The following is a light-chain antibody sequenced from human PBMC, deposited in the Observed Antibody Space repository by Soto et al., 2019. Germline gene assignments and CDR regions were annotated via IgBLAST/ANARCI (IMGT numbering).Light chain of an antibody. CDR2: DNN. CDR1: GYNIGNNY. CDR3: GTWDSRLSVVV. V-gene: IGLV1-51*01. Sequence: QSVLPQPPSVSAASGQKVTISCSGSGYNIGNNYVSWYQQLPGAAPKLLIYDNNKRPSGIPDRFSGSKSGTSATLDITGLQTGDEADYFCGTWDSRLSVVVFGGGTKVTVL. J-gene: IGLJ2*01.